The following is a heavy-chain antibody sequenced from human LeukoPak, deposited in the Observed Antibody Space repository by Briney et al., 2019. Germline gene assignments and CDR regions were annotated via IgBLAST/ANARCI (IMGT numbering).Heavy chain of an antibody. CDR2: ISWNSGSI. Sequence: GGSLRPSCAASGFTFDDYAMHWVRQAPGKGLEWVSGISWNSGSIGYADSVKGRFTISRDNAKNSLYLQMNSLRAEDTALYYCAKDIARYYYYYGMDVWGQGTTVTVSS. J-gene: IGHJ6*02. V-gene: IGHV3-9*01. CDR1: GFTFDDYA. CDR3: AKDIARYYYYYGMDV.